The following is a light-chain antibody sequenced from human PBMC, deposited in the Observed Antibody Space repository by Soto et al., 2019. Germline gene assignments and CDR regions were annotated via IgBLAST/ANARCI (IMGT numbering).Light chain of an antibody. CDR1: QSVSSSY. CDR2: GAS. CDR3: QRYGSSPT. V-gene: IGKV3-20*01. Sequence: EIVLTQSPGTLSLSPGERATLSCRASQSVSSSYLAWYQQKPGQAPRLLIYGASSRATGIPDRFSGRGSGTDFTLTISRLEPEDLAVYYCQRYGSSPTLGQGTKVEIK. J-gene: IGKJ1*01.